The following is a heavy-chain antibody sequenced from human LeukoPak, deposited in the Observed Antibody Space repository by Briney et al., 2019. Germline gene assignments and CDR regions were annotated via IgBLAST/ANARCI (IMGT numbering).Heavy chain of an antibody. D-gene: IGHD2-15*01. CDR2: INPNSGGT. CDR3: ARELAGAGLSYYYYYGMDV. Sequence: GASVKVSCKASGYTCTGYYMHWVRQAPGQGLEWMGWINPNSGGTNYAQKFQGRVTMTRDTSISTAYMELSRLRSDDTAVYYCARELAGAGLSYYYYYGMDVWGQGTTVTVSS. J-gene: IGHJ6*02. V-gene: IGHV1-2*02. CDR1: GYTCTGYY.